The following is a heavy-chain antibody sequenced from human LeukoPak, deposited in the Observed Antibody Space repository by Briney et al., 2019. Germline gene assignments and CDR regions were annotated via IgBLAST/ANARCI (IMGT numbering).Heavy chain of an antibody. CDR2: SSGGST. CDR1: GFTFDDYD. D-gene: IGHD3-16*01. Sequence: GGSLRLSCAASGFTFDDYDMSWVRQAPGKGLEWVSSSSGGSTYYADSRKGRFTISRDNSKNTLYLQMNSLRAEDTAIYYCASQGGYDYYYYMDVWGKGTTVTVSS. J-gene: IGHJ6*03. CDR3: ASQGGYDYYYYMDV. V-gene: IGHV3-38-3*01.